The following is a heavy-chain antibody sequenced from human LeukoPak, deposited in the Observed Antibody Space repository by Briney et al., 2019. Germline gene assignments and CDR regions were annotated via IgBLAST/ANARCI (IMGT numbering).Heavy chain of an antibody. Sequence: SETLSLTCTVSGGSISSYYCSWIRQPPGKGLEWIGYIYYSGSTNYNPSLKNRVTISVDTSKNQLSLKLSSVTAADTAVYYCARGGHDYGDYVFDYWGQGTLVTVSS. J-gene: IGHJ4*02. CDR1: GGSISSYY. CDR3: ARGGHDYGDYVFDY. CDR2: IYYSGST. V-gene: IGHV4-59*01. D-gene: IGHD4-17*01.